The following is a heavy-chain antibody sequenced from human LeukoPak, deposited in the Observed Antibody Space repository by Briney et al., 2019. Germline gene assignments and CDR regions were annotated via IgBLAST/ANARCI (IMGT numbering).Heavy chain of an antibody. J-gene: IGHJ4*02. D-gene: IGHD3-22*01. CDR2: INHSGST. CDR1: GGSFSGYY. V-gene: IGHV4-34*01. CDR3: ARTYYCDSSGYSPFDY. Sequence: SETLSLTCAVYGGSFSGYYWSWIRQPPGKGLEWIGEINHSGSTNYNPSLKSRVTISVDTSKNQFSLKLSSVTAADTAVYYCARTYYCDSSGYSPFDYWGQGTLVTVSS.